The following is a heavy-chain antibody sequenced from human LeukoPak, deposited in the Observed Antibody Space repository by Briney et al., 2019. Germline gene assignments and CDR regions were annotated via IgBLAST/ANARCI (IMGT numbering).Heavy chain of an antibody. Sequence: SETLSLTCTVSGGSISSYYWSWIRQPPGKGLEWIGYIYYSGSTNYNPSLKSRVTISVDTSKNQFSLKLSSVTAADTAVYYCAREKSDYGDLYFDYWGQGTLVTVSS. J-gene: IGHJ4*02. D-gene: IGHD4-17*01. CDR3: AREKSDYGDLYFDY. CDR1: GGSISSYY. V-gene: IGHV4-59*01. CDR2: IYYSGST.